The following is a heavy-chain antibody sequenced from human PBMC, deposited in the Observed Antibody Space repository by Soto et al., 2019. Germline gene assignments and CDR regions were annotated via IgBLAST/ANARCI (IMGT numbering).Heavy chain of an antibody. CDR3: ARAYGSGWFSYFDF. J-gene: IGHJ4*02. Sequence: TLSLTCAISGFSISTDSAAWNWIRQSPSRGLEWLGRTYYRSGWSREYAVSVRGRITINPDTSKNQFSLQLNSVTPEDTAVYFCARAYGSGWFSYFDFWGQGTLVTVSS. V-gene: IGHV6-1*01. D-gene: IGHD6-19*01. CDR1: GFSISTDSAA. CDR2: TYYRSGWSR.